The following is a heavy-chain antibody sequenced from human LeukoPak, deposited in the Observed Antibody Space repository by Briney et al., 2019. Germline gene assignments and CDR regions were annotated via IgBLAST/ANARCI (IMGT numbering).Heavy chain of an antibody. J-gene: IGHJ6*03. D-gene: IGHD4-17*01. Sequence: GGSLRLSCAASGFTFSSYAMSWVRQAPGKGLEWVSAMSGSGGSTYYAGSVKGRFTISRDNSKNTLYMQVNSLRAEDTAVYYCAIRAHAYYYYYMDVWGKGTTVTVSS. CDR2: MSGSGGST. V-gene: IGHV3-23*01. CDR3: AIRAHAYYYYYMDV. CDR1: GFTFSSYA.